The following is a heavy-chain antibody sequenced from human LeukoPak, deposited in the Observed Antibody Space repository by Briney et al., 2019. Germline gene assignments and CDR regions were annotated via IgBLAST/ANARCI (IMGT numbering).Heavy chain of an antibody. CDR2: ISSSGGTK. V-gene: IGHV3-48*03. CDR1: GFSFSTYE. D-gene: IGHD6-25*01. Sequence: PGGSLRRSCAASGFSFSTYEMSWVRQAPGKGLEWVSYISSSGGTKYYADSVKGRFSISRDNAKNSLYLQMNSLRAEDTALYYCARETAAFDYWGQGTLVTVSS. CDR3: ARETAAFDY. J-gene: IGHJ4*02.